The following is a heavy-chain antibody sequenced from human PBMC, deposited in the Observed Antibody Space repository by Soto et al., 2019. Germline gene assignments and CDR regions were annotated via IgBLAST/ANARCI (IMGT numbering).Heavy chain of an antibody. CDR2: ISAYNGNT. D-gene: IGHD1-26*01. J-gene: IGHJ6*02. Sequence: GASVKVSCKASGYTFTSYGISWVRQAPGQGLEWMGWISAYNGNTNYAQKLQGRVTMTTDTSTSTAYLQWSSLKASDTAMYYCARLGWELRHYYYGMDVWGQGTTVTVSS. CDR1: GYTFTSYG. V-gene: IGHV1-18*01. CDR3: ARLGWELRHYYYGMDV.